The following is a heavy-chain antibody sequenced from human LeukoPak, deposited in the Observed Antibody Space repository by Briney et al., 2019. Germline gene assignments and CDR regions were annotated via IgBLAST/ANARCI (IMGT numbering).Heavy chain of an antibody. CDR3: AREDSYYDFWSGYWGAFDI. D-gene: IGHD3-3*01. CDR1: GGSISSSSYY. V-gene: IGHV4-39*07. Sequence: SETLSLTCTVSGGSISSSSYYWGWIRQPPGKGLEWIGSIYYSGSTYYNPSLKSRVTISVDTSKNQFSLKLSSVTAADTAVYYCAREDSYYDFWSGYWGAFDIWGQGTMVTVSS. CDR2: IYYSGST. J-gene: IGHJ3*02.